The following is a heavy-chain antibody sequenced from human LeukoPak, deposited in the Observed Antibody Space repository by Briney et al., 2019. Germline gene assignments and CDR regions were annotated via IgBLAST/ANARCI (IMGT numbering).Heavy chain of an antibody. CDR2: MYYSGST. V-gene: IGHV4-39*01. J-gene: IGHJ4*02. CDR1: GGSISSSSHY. CDR3: ASRSGYYPSYFDY. D-gene: IGHD3-22*01. Sequence: PSETLSLTCTVSGGSISSSSHYWSWVRQPPEKGLEWIGSMYYSGSTYYNPSLKSRVTISVDTSKNQFSLKVTSVTAADTAVYYCASRSGYYPSYFDYWGQGILVTVSS.